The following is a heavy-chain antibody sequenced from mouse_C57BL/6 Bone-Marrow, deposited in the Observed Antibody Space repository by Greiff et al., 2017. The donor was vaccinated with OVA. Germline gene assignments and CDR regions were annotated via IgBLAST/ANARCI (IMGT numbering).Heavy chain of an antibody. CDR2: IYPRSGNT. D-gene: IGHD1-1*01. Sequence: QVQLQQSGAELARPGASVKLSCKASGYTFPSYGISWVKQRTGQGLEWIGEIYPRSGNTYYNEKFKGKATLTADKSASTAYMELRSLTSEDSAVYFCARGDYGSSYDYWGQGTTLTVSS. CDR1: GYTFPSYG. J-gene: IGHJ2*01. CDR3: ARGDYGSSYDY. V-gene: IGHV1-81*01.